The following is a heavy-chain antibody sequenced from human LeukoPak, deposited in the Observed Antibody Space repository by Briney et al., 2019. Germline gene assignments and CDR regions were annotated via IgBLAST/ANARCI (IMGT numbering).Heavy chain of an antibody. J-gene: IGHJ4*02. CDR3: AREGHCSGGSCLDD. CDR2: INPNSGDT. V-gene: IGHV1-2*02. Sequence: ASVKVSCKASGYSFTGYYMHWVRQAPGQGLEWMGWINPNSGDTNYAQKFQGRVTMTRDTSISTGYMELASLRSDDTAVYYCAREGHCSGGSCLDDWGQGTLVTVSS. D-gene: IGHD2-15*01. CDR1: GYSFTGYY.